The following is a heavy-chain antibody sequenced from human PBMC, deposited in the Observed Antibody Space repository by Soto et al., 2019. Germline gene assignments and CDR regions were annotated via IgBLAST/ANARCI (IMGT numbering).Heavy chain of an antibody. CDR2: ISGSGVYT. CDR3: ARDGSSWYGGYDY. CDR1: GITFSSYA. D-gene: IGHD6-13*01. J-gene: IGHJ4*02. Sequence: PGGSLRLSCAASGITFSSYAMTWVRQAPGRGLEWVSGISGSGVYTYSADSVKGRFTLSRDSSKNTLYLQMNSLRAEDTAVYYCARDGSSWYGGYDYWGQGILVTVSS. V-gene: IGHV3-23*01.